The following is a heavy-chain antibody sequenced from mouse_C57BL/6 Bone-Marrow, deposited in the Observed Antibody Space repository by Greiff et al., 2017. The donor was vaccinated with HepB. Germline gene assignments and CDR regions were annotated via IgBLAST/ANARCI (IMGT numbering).Heavy chain of an antibody. CDR3: ARRAPYYGSSYGYFDV. D-gene: IGHD1-1*01. Sequence: VQLQQSGPELVKPGASVKISCKASGYAFSSSWMNWVKQRPGKGLEWIGRIYPGDGDTTYNGKFKGKATLTADKSSSTAYMQLSSLTSEDSAVYFCARRAPYYGSSYGYFDVWGTGTTVTVSS. CDR1: GYAFSSSW. J-gene: IGHJ1*03. CDR2: IYPGDGDT. V-gene: IGHV1-82*01.